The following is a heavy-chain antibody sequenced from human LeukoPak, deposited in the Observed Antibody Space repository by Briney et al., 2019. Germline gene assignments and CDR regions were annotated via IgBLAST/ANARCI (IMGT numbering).Heavy chain of an antibody. V-gene: IGHV3-74*01. J-gene: IGHJ1*01. D-gene: IGHD2-21*02. CDR2: INSDGSST. Sequence: GGSLRLSCAASGFTFSSYWMHWVRQAPGKGLVWVSRINSDGSSTNYADSVKGRFTISGDNAKNTLYLQMNSLRAEDTAVYYCARASYCGGDCYSRYFQHWGQGTLVTVSS. CDR3: ARASYCGGDCYSRYFQH. CDR1: GFTFSSYW.